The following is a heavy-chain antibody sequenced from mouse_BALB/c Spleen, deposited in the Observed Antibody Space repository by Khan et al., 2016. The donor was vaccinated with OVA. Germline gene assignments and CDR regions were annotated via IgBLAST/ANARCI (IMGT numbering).Heavy chain of an antibody. D-gene: IGHD4-1*01. J-gene: IGHJ4*01. CDR2: INTYTGEP. V-gene: IGHV9-3-1*01. Sequence: QIQLVQSGPELKKPGETVKISCKASGYTFTNYGMNWVKQAPGKDLKWMGWINTYTGEPTYDDDFKGRFAFSLETSASTAYLKINNLKNEDTATYFCARVGYNGTMDSWGQGTSVTVSS. CDR1: GYTFTNYG. CDR3: ARVGYNGTMDS.